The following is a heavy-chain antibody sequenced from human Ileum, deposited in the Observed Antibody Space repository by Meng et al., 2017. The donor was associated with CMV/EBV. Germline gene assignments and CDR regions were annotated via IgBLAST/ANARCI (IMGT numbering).Heavy chain of an antibody. CDR1: GGSVSGYY. Sequence: GSLRLSCALYGGSVSGYYWSWIRQPPGRGLEWVGEINYSGSPNYNPSLKSRVTISVDTFKNHFSLNLNSVTAADTAMYYCARGSQLPLLIHWGQGTLVTVSS. J-gene: IGHJ4*02. V-gene: IGHV4-34*01. CDR2: INYSGSP. D-gene: IGHD2-21*01. CDR3: ARGSQLPLLIH.